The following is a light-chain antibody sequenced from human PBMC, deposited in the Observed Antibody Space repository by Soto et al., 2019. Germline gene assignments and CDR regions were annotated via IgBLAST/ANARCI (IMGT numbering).Light chain of an antibody. CDR1: QSVSSY. J-gene: IGKJ3*01. CDR2: DAS. CDR3: QQRSNWPRFT. V-gene: IGKV3-11*01. Sequence: EIVLTQSPATLSLSPGERATLSCRASQSVSSYLAWYQQKPGQAPRLLIYDASNRATGIPARFSGNGSGTHFTLTISSLEPEDFAVYYCQQRSNWPRFTFGPGTKVDIK.